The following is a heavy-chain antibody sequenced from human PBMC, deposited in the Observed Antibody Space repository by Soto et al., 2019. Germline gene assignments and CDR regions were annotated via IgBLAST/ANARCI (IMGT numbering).Heavy chain of an antibody. Sequence: SETLSLTCTVSGGSISSSSYYWGWIRQPPGKGLEWIGSIYYSGSTYYNPSLKSRVTISVDTSKNQFSLKLSSVTAADTAVYYCARTGYSYGDEAFDIWGQGTMVTVSS. J-gene: IGHJ3*02. CDR2: IYYSGST. CDR1: GGSISSSSYY. V-gene: IGHV4-39*01. D-gene: IGHD5-18*01. CDR3: ARTGYSYGDEAFDI.